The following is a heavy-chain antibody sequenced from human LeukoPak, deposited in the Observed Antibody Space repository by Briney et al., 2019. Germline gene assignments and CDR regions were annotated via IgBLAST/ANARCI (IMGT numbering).Heavy chain of an antibody. V-gene: IGHV1-69*13. CDR2: IIPIFGTA. D-gene: IGHD6-13*01. CDR1: GYTLTELS. J-gene: IGHJ5*02. Sequence: ASVKVSCKVSGYTLTELSMHWVRQAPGQGLEWMGGIIPIFGTANYAQKFQGRVTITADESTSTAYMELSSLRSEDTAVYYCAAYGSSWYRWFDPWGQGTLVTVSS. CDR3: AAYGSSWYRWFDP.